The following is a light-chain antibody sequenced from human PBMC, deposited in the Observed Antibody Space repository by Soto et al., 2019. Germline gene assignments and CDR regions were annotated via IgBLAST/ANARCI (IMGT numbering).Light chain of an antibody. J-gene: IGLJ3*02. V-gene: IGLV2-14*03. Sequence: QSALTQPASVSGSPGQSITISCTGTSSDVGGYDYVSWYQQHPGKAPKLMIYGVSNRPSGVPNRFSGSKSGNTASLTISGLQAEDEADYYCSSYTNSITHVFGGGTQLTVL. CDR1: SSDVGGYDY. CDR2: GVS. CDR3: SSYTNSITHV.